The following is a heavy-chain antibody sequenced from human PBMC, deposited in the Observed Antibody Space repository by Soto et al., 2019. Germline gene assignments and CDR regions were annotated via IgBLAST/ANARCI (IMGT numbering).Heavy chain of an antibody. Sequence: ASVKVSCTASGYTFTGYYMHWVRQAPGQGLEWMGWINPNSGGTNYAQKFQGWVTMTRDTSISTAYMELSRLRSDDTAVYYCARDANCSSTSCQPYWFDPWGQGTLVTVSS. D-gene: IGHD2-2*01. V-gene: IGHV1-2*04. CDR2: INPNSGGT. CDR3: ARDANCSSTSCQPYWFDP. CDR1: GYTFTGYY. J-gene: IGHJ5*02.